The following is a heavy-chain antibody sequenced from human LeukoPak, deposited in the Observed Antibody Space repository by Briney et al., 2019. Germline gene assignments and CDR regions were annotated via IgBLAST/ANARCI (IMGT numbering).Heavy chain of an antibody. V-gene: IGHV3-30*18. D-gene: IGHD2-2*01. CDR1: GFTFSSYG. CDR2: ISYDGSNK. J-gene: IGHJ3*02. Sequence: PGGSLRLSCAASGFTFSSYGMHWVRQAPGKGLEWVAVISYDGSNKYYADSVKGRFTISRDNSKNTLYLQMNSLRAEDTAVYYCAKVPATGAFDIWGQGTMVTVSS. CDR3: AKVPATGAFDI.